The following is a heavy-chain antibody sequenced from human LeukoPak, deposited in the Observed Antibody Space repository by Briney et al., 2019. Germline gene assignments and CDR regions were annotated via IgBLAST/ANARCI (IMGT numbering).Heavy chain of an antibody. CDR2: LYYNGNT. J-gene: IGHJ4*02. D-gene: IGHD6-13*01. Sequence: PSETLSLTCTVSGHSISSSGNSWGWIRQPPGKGLEWIGSLYYNGNTYYNSSLKSRVTISADTSKNQFSLNLNSVTAADTAVYYCARHGIGDSSRDYFDYWGQGTLVTVSS. CDR3: ARHGIGDSSRDYFDY. CDR1: GHSISSSGNS. V-gene: IGHV4-39*01.